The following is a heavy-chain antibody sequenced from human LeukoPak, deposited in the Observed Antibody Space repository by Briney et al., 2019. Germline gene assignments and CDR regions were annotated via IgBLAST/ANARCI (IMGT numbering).Heavy chain of an antibody. CDR1: GYTFTSYY. CDR2: INPSGGST. J-gene: IGHJ4*02. Sequence: GASVKVSCKASGYTFTSYYMHWVRQAPGQGLEWMGIINPSGGSTSYAQKSQGRVTMTRDTSTSTVYMELSSLRSEDTAVYYCARDAERSKWELRPYYFDYWGQGTLVTVSS. V-gene: IGHV1-46*01. CDR3: ARDAERSKWELRPYYFDY. D-gene: IGHD1-26*01.